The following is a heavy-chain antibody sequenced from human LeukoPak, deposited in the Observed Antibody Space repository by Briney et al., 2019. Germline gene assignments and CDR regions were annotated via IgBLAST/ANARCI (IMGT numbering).Heavy chain of an antibody. CDR3: ARAIRYGSESYYTPTNWFDP. CDR2: IYSGGST. V-gene: IGHV3-53*01. Sequence: GGSLRLSCTVSGFTVSSNSMSWVRQAPGKGLEWVSFIYSGGSTQYSDSVKGRFTISRDNSKNTLYLQMNSLRAEDTAVYYCARAIRYGSESYYTPTNWFDPWGQGTLVTVSS. CDR1: GFTVSSNS. D-gene: IGHD3-10*01. J-gene: IGHJ5*02.